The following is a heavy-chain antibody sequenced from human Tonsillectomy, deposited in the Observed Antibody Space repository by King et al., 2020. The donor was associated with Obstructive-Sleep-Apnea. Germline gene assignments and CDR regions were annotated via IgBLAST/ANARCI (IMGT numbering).Heavy chain of an antibody. CDR3: ARDFVPDYSGLIDY. D-gene: IGHD4-11*01. J-gene: IGHJ4*02. CDR2: ISSSSSTI. CDR1: GFTFSSYS. Sequence: VQLVESGGGLVQPGGSLRLSCAASGFTFSSYSMNWVRQAPGKGLEWVSYISSSSSTIYYADSVKGRFTISRDNAKNSLYLQMNSLRAEDTAVYYCARDFVPDYSGLIDYWGQGTLVTVSS. V-gene: IGHV3-48*01.